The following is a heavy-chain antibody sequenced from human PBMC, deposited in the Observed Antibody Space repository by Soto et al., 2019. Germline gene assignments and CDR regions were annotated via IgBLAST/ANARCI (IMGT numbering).Heavy chain of an antibody. J-gene: IGHJ6*03. CDR1: GGRMKISY. D-gene: IGHD5-18*01. CDR3: ARGGYSYGTNYYYYYYMDV. Sequence: TSTACGGRMKISYGSWSLKQPGKGLEWIGYIYYSGSTNYNPSLKSRVTISVDTSKNQFSLKLSSVTAADTAVYYCARGGYSYGTNYYYYYYMDVWGKGTTVTVSS. V-gene: IGHV4-59*01. CDR2: IYYSGST.